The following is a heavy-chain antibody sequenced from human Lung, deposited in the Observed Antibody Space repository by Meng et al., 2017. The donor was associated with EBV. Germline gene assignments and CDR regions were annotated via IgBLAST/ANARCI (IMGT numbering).Heavy chain of an antibody. J-gene: IGHJ5*01. Sequence: RSLRLPCAASRFTFSSYAIHWVRKAPGKGLEWVAVISYDGSNKYYADSVKGRFTISRDNSKNTLYLQMNSLRGEDTAVYYCARESPARELWSSLASWGRGTLVTVSS. V-gene: IGHV3-30-3*01. CDR2: ISYDGSNK. D-gene: IGHD1-26*01. CDR1: RFTFSSYA. CDR3: ARESPARELWSSLAS.